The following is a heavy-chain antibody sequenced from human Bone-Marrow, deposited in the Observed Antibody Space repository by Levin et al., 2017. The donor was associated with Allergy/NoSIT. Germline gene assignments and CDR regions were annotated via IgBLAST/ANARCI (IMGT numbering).Heavy chain of an antibody. CDR2: IVVGSGDT. CDR1: GFTFTSSV. D-gene: IGHD1-14*01. CDR3: AAASNRRTLVGGRVRTFDI. Sequence: VASVKVSCKASGFTFTSSVVQWVRQARGHRPEWIGWIVVGSGDTNYTQNVHRRVAITRDLSTGTAYMELTSLSSEDTAVYLCAAASNRRTLVGGRVRTFDIWGQGTMVTVSS. J-gene: IGHJ3*02. V-gene: IGHV1-58*01.